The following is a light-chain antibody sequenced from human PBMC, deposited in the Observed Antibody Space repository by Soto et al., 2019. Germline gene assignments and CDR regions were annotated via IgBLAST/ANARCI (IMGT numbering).Light chain of an antibody. CDR3: QQYDSYSRT. V-gene: IGKV1-5*01. Sequence: DIQMTQSPSTLSSSVGDRVTITCRASQSVSRWVAGYQQKPGKAPKFLIYDASSLESVVPSTFSGSGSGTEFTRTISSLQPDDLATYYCQQYDSYSRTFGQGIKVEIK. J-gene: IGKJ1*01. CDR1: QSVSRW. CDR2: DAS.